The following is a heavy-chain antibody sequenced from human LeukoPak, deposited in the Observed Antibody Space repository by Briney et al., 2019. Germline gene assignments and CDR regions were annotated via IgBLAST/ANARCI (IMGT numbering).Heavy chain of an antibody. D-gene: IGHD3-3*01. J-gene: IGHJ4*02. CDR1: GFTFGSYA. Sequence: GGSLRLSCAAYGFTFGSYAMSWVRQAPGKGLEWVSGISGTGGGTNYADSVKGRFTISRDNSKKTLYLQMNSLSAEDTAIYFCAKGTTITIFGVVNDFWGQGTLVTVPS. CDR2: ISGTGGGT. CDR3: AKGTTITIFGVVNDF. V-gene: IGHV3-23*01.